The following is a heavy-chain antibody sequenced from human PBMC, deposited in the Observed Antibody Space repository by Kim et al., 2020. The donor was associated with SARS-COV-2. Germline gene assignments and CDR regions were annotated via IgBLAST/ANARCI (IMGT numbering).Heavy chain of an antibody. CDR2: IIPIFGTA. CDR1: GGTFSSYA. D-gene: IGHD6-6*01. Sequence: SVKVSCKASGGTFSSYAISWVRQAPGQGLEWMGGIIPIFGTANYAQKFQGRVTITADESTSTAYMELSSLRSEDTAVYYCARDHETYSSSPSEFDPWGQGTLVTVSS. J-gene: IGHJ5*02. V-gene: IGHV1-69*13. CDR3: ARDHETYSSSPSEFDP.